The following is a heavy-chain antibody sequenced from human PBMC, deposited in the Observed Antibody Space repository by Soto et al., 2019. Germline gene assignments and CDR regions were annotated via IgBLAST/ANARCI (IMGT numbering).Heavy chain of an antibody. J-gene: IGHJ6*02. CDR2: IIPIFSSR. Sequence: QVQLVQSGAEVKKPGSSVKVSCKTSRDTFNKYAFNWVRQAPGQGLEWMGGIIPIFSSRNYAEKFQGRVTITADDSTSTAYMELRSLRFEDTAVYYCARGETYLGVWGQGNTVTVSS. CDR3: ARGETYLGV. V-gene: IGHV1-69*01. D-gene: IGHD3-16*01. CDR1: RDTFNKYA.